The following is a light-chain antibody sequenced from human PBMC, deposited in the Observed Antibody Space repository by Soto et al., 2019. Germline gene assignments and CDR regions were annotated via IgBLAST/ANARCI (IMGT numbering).Light chain of an antibody. CDR1: SSDVGGYNY. CDR3: SSYTGSSTSHYV. Sequence: QSVLTQPASVSGSPGQSITISCTGTSSDVGGYNYVSWYQQHPGKAPKLMIYEVSNRPSGVSNRFSGSKSGNTASLTISGLQAEDEADYYCSSYTGSSTSHYVFETGTKLTVL. V-gene: IGLV2-14*01. J-gene: IGLJ1*01. CDR2: EVS.